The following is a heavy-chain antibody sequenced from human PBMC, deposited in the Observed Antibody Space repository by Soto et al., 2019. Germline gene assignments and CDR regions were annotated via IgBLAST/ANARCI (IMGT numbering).Heavy chain of an antibody. J-gene: IGHJ6*02. CDR2: INPSGGST. Sequence: GASVKVSCKASGYTFTSYYMHWVRQAPGQGLEWMGIINPSGGSTSYAQKFQGRVTMTRDTSTSTVYMELSSLRSEDTAVYYCARDLGIYDILTGYSAEEYYYGMDVWGQGTTVTVSS. CDR1: GYTFTSYY. CDR3: ARDLGIYDILTGYSAEEYYYGMDV. V-gene: IGHV1-46*03. D-gene: IGHD3-9*01.